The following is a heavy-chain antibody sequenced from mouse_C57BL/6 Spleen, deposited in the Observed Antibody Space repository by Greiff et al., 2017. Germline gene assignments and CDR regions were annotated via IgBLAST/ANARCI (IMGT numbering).Heavy chain of an antibody. D-gene: IGHD1-2*01. CDR2: IYPGDGAT. J-gene: IGHJ4*01. CDR1: GYAFSSSW. V-gene: IGHV1-82*01. CDR3: ARRTTAHYAMDY. Sequence: QVQLQQSGPELVKPGASVKISCKASGYAFSSSWMNWVKQRPGKGLEWIGWIYPGDGATNYNGKFQGKATLNADKSSSTAYMQLSSLASEDSAVYFCARRTTAHYAMDYWGQGTSVTVSS.